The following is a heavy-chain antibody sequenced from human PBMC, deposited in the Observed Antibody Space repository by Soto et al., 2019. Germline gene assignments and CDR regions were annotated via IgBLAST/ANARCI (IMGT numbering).Heavy chain of an antibody. Sequence: QVRLQESGPGLVKPSETLSLTCTVSGGSVSSGSYYWSWIRQPPGKGLEWIGYIYYSGSTNYNPSLKSRVTISVDTSKNQFSLKLSSVTAADTAVYYCARGIAGWYQGRYYYGMDVWGQGTTVTVSS. J-gene: IGHJ6*02. CDR2: IYYSGST. D-gene: IGHD6-19*01. CDR3: ARGIAGWYQGRYYYGMDV. V-gene: IGHV4-61*01. CDR1: GGSVSSGSYY.